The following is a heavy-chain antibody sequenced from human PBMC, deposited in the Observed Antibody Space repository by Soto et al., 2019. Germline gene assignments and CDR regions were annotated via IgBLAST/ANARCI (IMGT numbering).Heavy chain of an antibody. V-gene: IGHV3-30-3*01. CDR1: GFTFSSYA. Sequence: LRLSCSASGFTFSSYAMHWVRQAPGKGLEWVAVISYDGSNKYYADSVKGRFTISRDNSKNTLYLQMNSLRAEDTAVYYCARPLYLFSGRQDALDIWGQGTMVTVSS. CDR2: ISYDGSNK. D-gene: IGHD2-2*02. J-gene: IGHJ3*02. CDR3: ARPLYLFSGRQDALDI.